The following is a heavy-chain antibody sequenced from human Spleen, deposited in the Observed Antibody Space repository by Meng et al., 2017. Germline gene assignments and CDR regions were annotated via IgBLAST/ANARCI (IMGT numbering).Heavy chain of an antibody. J-gene: IGHJ4*02. CDR2: INPNNGGT. V-gene: IGHV1-2*06. D-gene: IGHD3-10*01. CDR1: GNTFTCNY. CDR3: ARYYYGSGSYPK. Sequence: VELGRVGEEGRKPSAAVKVSGKAAGNTFTCNYNHRVRQAPGQGLDWMGRINPNNGGTNYAQKFHGRVTMTRDTSISTAYMDLSGLTSDDTAVYYCARYYYGSGSYPKWGQGTLVTVSS.